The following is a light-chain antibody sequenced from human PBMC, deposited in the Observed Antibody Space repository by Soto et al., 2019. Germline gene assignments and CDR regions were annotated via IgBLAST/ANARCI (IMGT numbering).Light chain of an antibody. CDR3: QQYGTSPWA. V-gene: IGKV3-20*01. CDR2: AAS. Sequence: EIVLTQFPGTLSLSPGERATLSCRASQSVGRNYVAWYQQKPGQAPRVIIYAASNRASGIPAMFSGSGSGSDFTLTISRLELEDFAVYYCQQYGTSPWAFGQGTKVEIK. CDR1: QSVGRNY. J-gene: IGKJ1*01.